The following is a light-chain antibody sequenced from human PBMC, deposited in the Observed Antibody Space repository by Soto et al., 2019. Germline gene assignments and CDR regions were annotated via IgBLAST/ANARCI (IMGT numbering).Light chain of an antibody. V-gene: IGKV1-5*03. J-gene: IGKJ4*01. CDR1: QNLRGW. CDR3: KQYDSFPLT. CDR2: RAS. Sequence: DIQMTQSPSTLSASVGDRVTITCRASQNLRGWLAWYQQKPGKAPKVLIYRASLLQSGVQSRFSGSGGGTEFTLTIESLQPDDLATYYCKQYDSFPLTFGGGTKVDIK.